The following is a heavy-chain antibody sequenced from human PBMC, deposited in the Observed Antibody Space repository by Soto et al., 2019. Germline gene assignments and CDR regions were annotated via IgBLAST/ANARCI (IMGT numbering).Heavy chain of an antibody. CDR1: GFTFNNYG. Sequence: PGGSLRLSCAAPGFTFNNYGMHWVRQAPGKGLEWVAVIWNDGNGYYYANSVKGRFTISRDNAKNSLFLQMNGLRVEDTAVYYCARAPEWLSTTQFDHWGQGTRVTVSS. V-gene: IGHV3-33*01. J-gene: IGHJ4*02. D-gene: IGHD3-3*01. CDR3: ARAPEWLSTTQFDH. CDR2: IWNDGNGY.